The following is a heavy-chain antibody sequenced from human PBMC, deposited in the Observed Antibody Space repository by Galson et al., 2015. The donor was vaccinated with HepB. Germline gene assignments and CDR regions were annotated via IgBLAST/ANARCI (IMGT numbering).Heavy chain of an antibody. CDR1: GFTFSSYW. J-gene: IGHJ4*02. Sequence: SLRLSCAASGFTFSSYWMTWVRHSPGKGLEWVANIKQDGSDKYYVDSVKGRFTISRNNAKNSLYLQMDSLRAEDTAVYYCARGRGNEYWGQGTLVTVSS. CDR2: IKQDGSDK. V-gene: IGHV3-7*01. CDR3: ARGRGNEY.